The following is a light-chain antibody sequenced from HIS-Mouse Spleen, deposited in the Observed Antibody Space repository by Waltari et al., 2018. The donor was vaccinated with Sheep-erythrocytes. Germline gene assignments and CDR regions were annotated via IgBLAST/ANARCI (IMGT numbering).Light chain of an antibody. V-gene: IGLV1-44*01. CDR3: AAWDDSLNGVV. Sequence: QSALTQPPSASGTPGQRVTISCSGSSSNIGSNTVNWYQQLPGTAPKLLIYSNNQRPSGAPDRFSGSKSGTSASLAISGLQSEDEADYYCAAWDDSLNGVVFGGGTKLTVL. CDR1: SSNIGSNT. CDR2: SNN. J-gene: IGLJ2*01.